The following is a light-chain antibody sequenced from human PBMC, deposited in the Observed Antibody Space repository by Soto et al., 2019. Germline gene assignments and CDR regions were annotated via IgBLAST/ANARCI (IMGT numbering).Light chain of an antibody. CDR1: SSDVGTYYL. J-gene: IGLJ2*01. CDR2: EVS. Sequence: QSALTQPASVSGSPGQSITISCTGTSSDVGTYYLVSWYQQHPGKVPKLILYEVSKRPSGVPDRFSGSRSGNTASLTVSGLQAEDEADYYCSSFAGSPVVFGGGTKLTVL. CDR3: SSFAGSPVV. V-gene: IGLV2-14*02.